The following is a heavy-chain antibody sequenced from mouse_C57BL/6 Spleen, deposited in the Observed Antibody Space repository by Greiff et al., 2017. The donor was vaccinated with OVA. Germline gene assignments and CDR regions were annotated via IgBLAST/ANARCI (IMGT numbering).Heavy chain of an antibody. Sequence: EVKLMESGGDLVKPGGSLKLSCAASGFTFSSYGMSWVRQTPDKRLEWVATISSGGSYTYYPDSVKGRFTISRDNAKNTLYLQMSSLKSEDTAMYYCARHDARGYAMDYWGQGTSVTVSS. CDR3: ARHDARGYAMDY. J-gene: IGHJ4*01. D-gene: IGHD2-3*01. V-gene: IGHV5-6*01. CDR2: ISSGGSYT. CDR1: GFTFSSYG.